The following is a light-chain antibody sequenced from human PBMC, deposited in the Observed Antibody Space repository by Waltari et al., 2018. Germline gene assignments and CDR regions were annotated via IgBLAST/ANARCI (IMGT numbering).Light chain of an antibody. Sequence: LVLTQSPAILSFSPGEIATLSCRASQSVGTYLAWYQQRPGQSPRLLIYDASYRATGIPARFSGSGSETDFTLTISSLQPEDFAVYYCQQRRNWPLTFGGGTRVQI. CDR3: QQRRNWPLT. CDR2: DAS. V-gene: IGKV3-11*01. J-gene: IGKJ4*01. CDR1: QSVGTY.